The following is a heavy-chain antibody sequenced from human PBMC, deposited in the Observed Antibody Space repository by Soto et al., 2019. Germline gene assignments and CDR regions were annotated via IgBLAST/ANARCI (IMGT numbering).Heavy chain of an antibody. D-gene: IGHD4-17*01. J-gene: IGHJ6*02. CDR2: IIPIFGTA. V-gene: IGHV1-69*01. CDR3: ARDRTTVSPPYYYYGMDV. CDR1: GGTFSSYA. Sequence: QVQLVQSGAEVKKPGSSVKVSCKASGGTFSSYAISWVRQAPGQGLEWMGGIIPIFGTANYAQKFQGRVTITADESTSTAYMELSSLRSEDSAVYYCARDRTTVSPPYYYYGMDVWGQGTTVTVSS.